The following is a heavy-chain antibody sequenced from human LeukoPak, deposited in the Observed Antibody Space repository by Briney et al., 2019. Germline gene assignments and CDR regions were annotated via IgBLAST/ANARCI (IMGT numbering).Heavy chain of an antibody. V-gene: IGHV1-8*03. CDR3: ARVYRLYSDFGYYYYYIDV. CDR1: GYTFTSYD. Sequence: ASVKVSCKASGYTFTSYDINWVRQATGQGLEWMGWMNPNSGNTGYAQNFQGRVTITADKSTSTVHMELSSLRSEDTAVYYCARVYRLYSDFGYYYYYIDVWGKGTTVTVSS. D-gene: IGHD4-11*01. CDR2: MNPNSGNT. J-gene: IGHJ6*03.